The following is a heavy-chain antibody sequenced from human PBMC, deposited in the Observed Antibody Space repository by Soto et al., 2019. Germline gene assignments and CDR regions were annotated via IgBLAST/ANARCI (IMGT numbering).Heavy chain of an antibody. V-gene: IGHV3-23*01. D-gene: IGHD2-21*02. Sequence: EVQLLESGGGLVQPGGSLRLSCAASGFTFSSYAMSWVRQAPGKGLEWVTAISGSGGSTYYADSVKGRFTITRDNSKNTLYLQINSLRAEDTAVYYCAKGPVVTAIPSFDYWGQGTLVTVYS. CDR2: ISGSGGST. CDR3: AKGPVVTAIPSFDY. CDR1: GFTFSSYA. J-gene: IGHJ4*02.